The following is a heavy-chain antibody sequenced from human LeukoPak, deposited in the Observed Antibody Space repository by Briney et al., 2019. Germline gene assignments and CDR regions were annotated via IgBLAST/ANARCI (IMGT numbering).Heavy chain of an antibody. Sequence: SETLSLTCTVSGGSISSSSYYWGWIRQPPGKGLEWIGSIYYSGSTYYNPSLKSRVTISLDTSKNQFSLKLTSVTAADTAVYYCARQDSSGWLFDYWGQGTLVTVSS. J-gene: IGHJ4*02. D-gene: IGHD6-19*01. CDR1: GGSISSSSYY. V-gene: IGHV4-39*07. CDR2: IYYSGST. CDR3: ARQDSSGWLFDY.